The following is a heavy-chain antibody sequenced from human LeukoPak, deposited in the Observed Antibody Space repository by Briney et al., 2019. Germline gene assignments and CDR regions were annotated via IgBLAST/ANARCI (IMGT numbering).Heavy chain of an antibody. CDR1: GGSISSYY. D-gene: IGHD2-15*01. V-gene: IGHV4-59*01. Sequence: SETPSLTYTVSGGSISSYYWSWIRQPPGKGLMWIGYIYYSGSTNYNPSLKSRVTISVDTSKNQFSLKLSSVTAADTAVYYCARGRRLRVAALGFDPWGQGTLVTVSS. J-gene: IGHJ5*02. CDR2: IYYSGST. CDR3: ARGRRLRVAALGFDP.